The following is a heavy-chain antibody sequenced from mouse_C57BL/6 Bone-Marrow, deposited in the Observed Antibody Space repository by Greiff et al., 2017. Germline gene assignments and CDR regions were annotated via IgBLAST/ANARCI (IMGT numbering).Heavy chain of an antibody. CDR3: AREEDYCYYFDY. J-gene: IGHJ2*01. CDR2: IFPGSGST. CDR1: GYTFTDYY. D-gene: IGHD2-13*01. V-gene: IGHV1-75*01. Sequence: QVHVKQSGPELVKPGASVKISCKASGYTFTDYYINWVKQRPGQGLEWIGWIFPGSGSTYYNEKFKGKATLTVDKSSSTAYMLLSSLTSEDSAVYFCAREEDYCYYFDYWGQGTTLTVSS.